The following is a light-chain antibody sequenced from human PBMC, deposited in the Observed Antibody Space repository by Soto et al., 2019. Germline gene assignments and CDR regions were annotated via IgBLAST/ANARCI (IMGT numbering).Light chain of an antibody. J-gene: IGKJ5*01. V-gene: IGKV3D-20*02. CDR1: QSVTSNY. Sequence: EVVMTQSPATLSVSPGERATLSCRASQSVTSNYLAWYQQKPGQAPRLLIYGISNRATGVPDRFSGSGSGTDFTLTISSLEPEDFAVYYCQQRSNWPPTFGQGTRLRL. CDR2: GIS. CDR3: QQRSNWPPT.